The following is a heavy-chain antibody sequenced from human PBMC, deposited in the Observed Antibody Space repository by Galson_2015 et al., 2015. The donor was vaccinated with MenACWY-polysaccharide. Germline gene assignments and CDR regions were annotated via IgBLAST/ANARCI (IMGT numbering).Heavy chain of an antibody. D-gene: IGHD3-16*01. V-gene: IGHV1-18*01. CDR2: ISAYNGNK. Sequence: QSGAEVKKPGASVMVSCKASGYTFTDFGISWVRQAPGQGLEWLGWISAYNGNKNYAQKLQGRVTMTTDTSTSTAYMELRSLRSDDTAVDYWKRESGQVLGAVNFFHFWGQGTPVPHSS. J-gene: IGHJ1*01. CDR1: GYTFTDFG. CDR3: KRESGQVLGAVNFFHF.